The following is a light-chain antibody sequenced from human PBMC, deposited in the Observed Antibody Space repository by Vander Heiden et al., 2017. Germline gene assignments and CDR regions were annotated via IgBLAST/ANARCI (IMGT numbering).Light chain of an antibody. Sequence: IVLTQSPATLSLSPGERATLPCRASRSVAPYLAWYQQKPGQAPRLLIYDTSKRATGIPARFSGSGSGTDFTLTISSLEPEDFAVYYCHQRSTWPGSFGQGAKVELK. J-gene: IGKJ1*01. CDR2: DTS. CDR1: RSVAPY. CDR3: HQRSTWPGS. V-gene: IGKV3-11*01.